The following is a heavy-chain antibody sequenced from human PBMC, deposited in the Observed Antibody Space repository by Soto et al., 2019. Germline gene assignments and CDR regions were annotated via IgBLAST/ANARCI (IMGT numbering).Heavy chain of an antibody. J-gene: IGHJ6*02. V-gene: IGHV4-59*01. D-gene: IGHD3-10*01. Sequence: SETLSLTCTVSGGSIGSYYWSWIRQPPGKGLEWIGYIYESGSTNSNPSLQSRVTISVDTSKNQFYLNLSPVTAADTATYYCARARITLIREIIKYNMDIWGQGTTVTVSS. CDR2: IYESGST. CDR1: GGSIGSYY. CDR3: ARARITLIREIIKYNMDI.